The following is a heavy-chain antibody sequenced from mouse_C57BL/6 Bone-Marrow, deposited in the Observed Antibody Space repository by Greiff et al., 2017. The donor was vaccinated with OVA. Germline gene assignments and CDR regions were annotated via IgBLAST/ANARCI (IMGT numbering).Heavy chain of an antibody. D-gene: IGHD2-4*01. Sequence: EVKVVESGGGLVKPGGSLKLSCAASGFTFSDYGMHWVRQAPEKGLEWVAYISSGSSTIYYADTVKGRFTISRDNAKNTLFLQVTSLRSEDTGMYYCAMPRNDYFDYWGQGTTLTVSS. CDR2: ISSGSSTI. CDR1: GFTFSDYG. V-gene: IGHV5-17*01. J-gene: IGHJ2*01. CDR3: AMPRNDYFDY.